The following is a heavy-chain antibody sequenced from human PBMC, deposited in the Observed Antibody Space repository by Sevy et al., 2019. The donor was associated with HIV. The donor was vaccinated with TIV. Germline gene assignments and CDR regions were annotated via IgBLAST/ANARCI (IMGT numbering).Heavy chain of an antibody. CDR2: MYNTWST. V-gene: IGHV4-59*08. Sequence: SETLSLTCTVSGGSISSYLWSWIRQPPGRGLEWIGYMYNTWSTNYNPSLKSRVTISLDTSKNQFSLKLSSVTAADTAPYYCARHQTTAVLYAFDLWGQGTMVTVSS. D-gene: IGHD2-21*02. CDR3: ARHQTTAVLYAFDL. CDR1: GGSISSYL. J-gene: IGHJ3*01.